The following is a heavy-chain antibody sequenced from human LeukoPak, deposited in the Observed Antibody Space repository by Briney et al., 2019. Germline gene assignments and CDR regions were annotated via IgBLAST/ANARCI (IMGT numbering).Heavy chain of an antibody. CDR1: GFTFTSSG. CDR3: SKGNCGGDCYSQSHYYYYYMDV. J-gene: IGHJ6*03. D-gene: IGHD2-21*02. V-gene: IGHV3-33*06. CDR2: LWYDGSIK. Sequence: WMSLCLSCSASGFTFTSSGMHWLRQAPGNGLELLAVLWYDGSIKYYADSVKVRFTISGANSKTTLYLQINRLISVYSVVYFCSKGNCGGDCYSQSHYYYYYMDVWGKVPTVTLSS.